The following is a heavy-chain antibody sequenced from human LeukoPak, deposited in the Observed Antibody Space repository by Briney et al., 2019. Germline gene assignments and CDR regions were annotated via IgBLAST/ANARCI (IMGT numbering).Heavy chain of an antibody. D-gene: IGHD3-22*01. J-gene: IGHJ4*02. V-gene: IGHV2-5*02. CDR2: IYCDDDK. CDR1: GFSLKTSGVG. CDR3: ARLGVIRGLAY. Sequence: QSGPTLVKPTQTLTLTCTFSGFSLKTSGVGVGWIRQPSGKALEWLALIYCDDDKRYSPTLKSRLTITKDTSKYQVILTMTNMDPVDTATYYCARLGVIRGLAYWGQGTLVTVSS.